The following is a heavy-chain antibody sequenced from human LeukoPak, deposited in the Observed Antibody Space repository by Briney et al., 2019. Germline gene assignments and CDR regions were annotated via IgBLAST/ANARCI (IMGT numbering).Heavy chain of an antibody. CDR2: ISSSSTI. D-gene: IGHD6-13*01. CDR3: ARDSAAKISYSSSWYTGRYGMDV. J-gene: IGHJ6*02. CDR1: GFTFSSYS. V-gene: IGHV3-48*01. Sequence: PGGSLRLSCAASGFTFSSYSMNWVRQAPGKGLEWVSYISSSSTIYYADSVKGRFTISRDNAKNSLYLQMNSLRAEDTAVYYCARDSAAKISYSSSWYTGRYGMDVWGQGTTVTVSS.